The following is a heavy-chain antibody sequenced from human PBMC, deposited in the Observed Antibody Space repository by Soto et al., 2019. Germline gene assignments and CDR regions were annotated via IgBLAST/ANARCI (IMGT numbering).Heavy chain of an antibody. CDR2: FSGGGRG. J-gene: IGHJ4*02. V-gene: IGHV3-23*01. CDR3: AKESLPEHYGDTLFDY. Sequence: EVQLLESGGALVRPGGSLRLSCAASGFSFNNYALGWVRQAPGKGLEWVSTFSGGGRGYYAASVQGRFNIPRDSSQHTVHLQNSELRPEDTAVYYRAKESLPEHYGDTLFDYWGQGTRVPVSS. CDR1: GFSFNNYA. D-gene: IGHD4-17*01.